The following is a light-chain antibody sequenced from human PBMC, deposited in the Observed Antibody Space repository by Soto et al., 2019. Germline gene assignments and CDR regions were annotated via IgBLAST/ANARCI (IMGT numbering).Light chain of an antibody. CDR2: GAS. CDR3: QQYNNWPPNT. J-gene: IGKJ4*01. CDR1: QSVSSN. V-gene: IGKV3-15*01. Sequence: EIVMTQSPATLSVSPGERATISCRASQSVSSNLAWYQQKPGQAPRLLIYGASTRATGLPARFSGSGSGTEFTLTISSLQSEDFAVYYCQQYNNWPPNTFGGGTKVEIK.